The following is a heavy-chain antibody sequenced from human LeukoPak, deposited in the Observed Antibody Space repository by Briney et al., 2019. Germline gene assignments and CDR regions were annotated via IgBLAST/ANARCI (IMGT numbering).Heavy chain of an antibody. V-gene: IGHV3-33*01. CDR2: IWYDGSNK. CDR1: RFTFSSYG. Sequence: GGSLRLSCAASRFTFSSYGMHWVRQAPGKGLEWVAVIWYDGSNKYYADSVKGRFTISRDNSKNTLYLQMNSLRAEDTAVYYCAREILGYSSGWVDYWGQGTLVTVSS. CDR3: AREILGYSSGWVDY. J-gene: IGHJ4*02. D-gene: IGHD6-19*01.